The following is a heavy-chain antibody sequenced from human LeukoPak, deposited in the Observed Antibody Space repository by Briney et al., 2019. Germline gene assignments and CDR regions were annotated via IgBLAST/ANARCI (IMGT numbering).Heavy chain of an antibody. J-gene: IGHJ4*02. V-gene: IGHV4-31*03. CDR1: GASISSGGYY. D-gene: IGHD2-15*01. CDR3: ANHCSGGTCYRYYFDH. CDR2: IYYTGST. Sequence: SETLSLTYTVSGASISSGGYYWSWLRQHPGKGLEWIGYIYYTGSTYYNPSLKSRVFMSVDTSKNQFSLSLTSVTAADTAVYYCANHCSGGTCYRYYFDHWGQGMLVTVSS.